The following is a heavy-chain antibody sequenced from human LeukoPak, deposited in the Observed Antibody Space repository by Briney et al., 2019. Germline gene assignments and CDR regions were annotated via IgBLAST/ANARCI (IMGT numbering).Heavy chain of an antibody. CDR3: ATEDRSSGWYGGFDY. Sequence: ASVRVSCKVSGYTLTELSMHWVRQAPGKGLEWMGGFDPEDGETIYAQKFQGRVTMTEDTSTDTAYMELSSLRSEDTAVYYCATEDRSSGWYGGFDYWGQGTLVTVSS. J-gene: IGHJ4*02. CDR1: GYTLTELS. V-gene: IGHV1-24*01. CDR2: FDPEDGET. D-gene: IGHD6-19*01.